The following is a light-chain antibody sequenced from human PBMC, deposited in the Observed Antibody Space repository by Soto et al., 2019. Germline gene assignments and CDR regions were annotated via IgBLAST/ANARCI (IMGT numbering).Light chain of an antibody. J-gene: IGLJ1*01. CDR3: CSYGGRSTYV. V-gene: IGLV2-23*01. CDR2: EDT. CDR1: SSDVGSYNL. Sequence: ALTQPASVSGSPGQSITISCTGTSSDVGSYNLVSWYQQHPGKAPKLMIYEDTKRPSGVSDRFSGSKSANTASLTISGLQAEDEADYYCCSYGGRSTYVFGTGTKLTVL.